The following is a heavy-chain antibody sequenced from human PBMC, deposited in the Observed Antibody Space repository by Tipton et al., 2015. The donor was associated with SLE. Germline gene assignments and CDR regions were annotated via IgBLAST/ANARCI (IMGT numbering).Heavy chain of an antibody. V-gene: IGHV4-39*01. CDR2: IYYSGST. Sequence: TLSLTCTVSGGSISSRSYYWGWIRQPPGKGLEWIGSIYYSGSTYYNPSLKSRVTISVDTSKNQLSLKLSSVTAADTAVYYCANQYYDFWSGYSLYWGQGTLVTVSS. CDR3: ANQYYDFWSGYSLY. D-gene: IGHD3-3*01. CDR1: GGSISSRSYY. J-gene: IGHJ4*02.